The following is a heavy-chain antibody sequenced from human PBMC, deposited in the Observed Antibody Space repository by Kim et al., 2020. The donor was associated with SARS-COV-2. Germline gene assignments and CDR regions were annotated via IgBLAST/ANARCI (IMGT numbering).Heavy chain of an antibody. V-gene: IGHV5-51*01. J-gene: IGHJ3*02. CDR3: ARPNYGDYHDAFDI. D-gene: IGHD4-17*01. Sequence: SPSFPGQVTLSADKSISTAYLQWSSLKASDTAMYYCARPNYGDYHDAFDIWGQGTMVTVSS.